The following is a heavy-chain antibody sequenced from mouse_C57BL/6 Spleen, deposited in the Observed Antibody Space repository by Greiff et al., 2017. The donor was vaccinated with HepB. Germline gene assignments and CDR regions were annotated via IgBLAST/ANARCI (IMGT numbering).Heavy chain of an antibody. D-gene: IGHD1-1*01. CDR1: GYTFTEYT. CDR3: AGHEGYYYGSSPHFDY. CDR2: FYPGSGSI. J-gene: IGHJ2*01. V-gene: IGHV1-62-2*01. Sequence: VQLQQSGAELVKPGASVKLSCKASGYTFTEYTIHWVKQRSGQGLEWIGWFYPGSGSIKYNEKFKDKATLTADKSSSTVYMELSRLTSEDSAVYFCAGHEGYYYGSSPHFDYWGQGTTLTVSS.